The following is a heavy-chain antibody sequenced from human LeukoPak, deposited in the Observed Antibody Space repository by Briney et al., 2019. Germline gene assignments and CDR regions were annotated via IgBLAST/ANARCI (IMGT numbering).Heavy chain of an antibody. CDR1: GGSISSYY. D-gene: IGHD5-12*01. V-gene: IGHV4-59*01. CDR2: IYYSGST. J-gene: IGHJ4*02. Sequence: PSETLSLTCTVSGGSISSYYWSWIRQPPGKGLEWIGYIYYSGSTNYNPSLKSRVTISVDTSKNQFSLKLSSVSAADTAVYCCARARGGYPFDYWRQATLVTVSS. CDR3: ARARGGYPFDY.